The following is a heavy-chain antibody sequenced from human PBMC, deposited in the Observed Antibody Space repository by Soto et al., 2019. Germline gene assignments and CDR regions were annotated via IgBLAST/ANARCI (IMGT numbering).Heavy chain of an antibody. CDR3: ARDYGDCFDF. Sequence: QVQLQESGPGLVKPSETLSLTCTVSGGSIGSYYWSWIRQPPGKGLEWIGYIYYTGSTNYNPSLKSRVTISVDTSKNQFSLNLLSVTAADTAVYYCARDYGDCFDFWGQGTLVTVSS. V-gene: IGHV4-59*01. CDR2: IYYTGST. J-gene: IGHJ4*02. D-gene: IGHD4-17*01. CDR1: GGSIGSYY.